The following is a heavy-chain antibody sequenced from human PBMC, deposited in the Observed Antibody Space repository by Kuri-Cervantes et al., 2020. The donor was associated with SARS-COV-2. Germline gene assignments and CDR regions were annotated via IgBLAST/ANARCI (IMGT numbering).Heavy chain of an antibody. CDR2: INPNSGGT. Sequence: ASVKVSCKASGYTFTGYYMHWVRQAPGQGLEWMGWINPNSGGTSYAQKFQGWVTMTGDTSISTAYMELSRLRSDDTAVYYCARGAVLRAFDIWGQGTMVTVSS. CDR3: ARGAVLRAFDI. CDR1: GYTFTGYY. J-gene: IGHJ3*02. D-gene: IGHD1-26*01. V-gene: IGHV1-2*04.